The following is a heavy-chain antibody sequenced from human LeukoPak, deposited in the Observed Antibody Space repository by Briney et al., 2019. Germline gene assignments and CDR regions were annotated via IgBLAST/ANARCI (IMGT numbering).Heavy chain of an antibody. V-gene: IGHV3-7*01. CDR3: ARVLSDEKKYGSSWYDSGGWFDP. CDR2: IKQDGSEK. CDR1: GFTFSSYW. D-gene: IGHD6-13*01. Sequence: GGSLRLSCAASGFTFSSYWMSWVRQAPGKGLEWVANIKQDGSEKYYVDSVKGRFTISRDNAKNSLYLQMNSLRAEDTAVYYCARVLSDEKKYGSSWYDSGGWFDPWGQGTLVTVSS. J-gene: IGHJ5*02.